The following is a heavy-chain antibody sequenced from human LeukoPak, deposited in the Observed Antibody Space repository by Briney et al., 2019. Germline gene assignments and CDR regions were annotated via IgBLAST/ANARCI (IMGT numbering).Heavy chain of an antibody. CDR1: GGTFSSYA. D-gene: IGHD5-12*01. J-gene: IGHJ4*02. Sequence: GASVKVSCKASGGTFSSYAISWVRQAPGQGLEWMGGIIPIFGTANYAQKFQGRVTITTDESTSTAYMELSSLRSEDTAVYYCARDSYSGYDGFVDYWGQGTLVTVSS. V-gene: IGHV1-69*05. CDR3: ARDSYSGYDGFVDY. CDR2: IIPIFGTA.